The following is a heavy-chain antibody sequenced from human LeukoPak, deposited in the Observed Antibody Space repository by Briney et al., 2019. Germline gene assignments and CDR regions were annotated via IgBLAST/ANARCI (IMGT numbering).Heavy chain of an antibody. D-gene: IGHD4-17*01. Sequence: QSGGSLRLSCAASGFTFSSYSMNWVRQAPGKGLEWVSYISSSSSTIYYADSVKGRFTISRDNAKNSLYLQMNSLRAEDTAVYYCARVMTTVASDYWGQGTLVTVSS. CDR2: ISSSSSTI. V-gene: IGHV3-48*01. CDR3: ARVMTTVASDY. J-gene: IGHJ4*02. CDR1: GFTFSSYS.